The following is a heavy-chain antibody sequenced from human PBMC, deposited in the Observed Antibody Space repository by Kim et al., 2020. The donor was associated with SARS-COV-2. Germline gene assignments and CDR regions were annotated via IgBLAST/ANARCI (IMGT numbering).Heavy chain of an antibody. Sequence: GGSLRLSCAASGFTLSYAMTWCRQAPGKGRVGVSTVSFSADNTTYADSAMGGCTISRENSTNTLFLQMKSLIAEDTAAVYYSKDVGSGWKHHYECWGQGT. CDR1: GFTLSYA. D-gene: IGHD6-19*01. V-gene: IGHV3-23*01. CDR3: SKDVGSGWKHHYEC. J-gene: IGHJ4*02. CDR2: VSFSADNT.